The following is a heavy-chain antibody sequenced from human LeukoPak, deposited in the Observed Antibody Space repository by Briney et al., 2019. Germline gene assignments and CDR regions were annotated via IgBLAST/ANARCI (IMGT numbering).Heavy chain of an antibody. V-gene: IGHV1-2*06. CDR1: GYPFTGYY. D-gene: IGHD6-19*01. CDR2: IKSNTGGA. CDR3: AREYNSGWFP. J-gene: IGHJ5*02. Sequence: ASVKVSCKASGYPFTGYYIQWVRQAPGQGPEWMGRIKSNTGGANYAQKFQGRVTLTRDTSITTAYMELSRLRPDDTAVYYCAREYNSGWFPWGQGTLVTVSS.